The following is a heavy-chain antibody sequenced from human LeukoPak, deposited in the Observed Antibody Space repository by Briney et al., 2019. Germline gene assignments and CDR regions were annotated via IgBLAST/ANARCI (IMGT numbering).Heavy chain of an antibody. V-gene: IGHV1-2*02. CDR1: GYTFTGYY. J-gene: IGHJ4*02. D-gene: IGHD2-2*01. Sequence: ASVKVSCKASGYTFTGYYMHWVRQAPGQGLEWMGWINPNSGGTNYAQKFQGRVTMTRDTSISTAYMELSRLRSDDTAVYYCARQLGYCSSTSCYDRGYYPGYWGQGTLVTVSS. CDR2: INPNSGGT. CDR3: ARQLGYCSSTSCYDRGYYPGY.